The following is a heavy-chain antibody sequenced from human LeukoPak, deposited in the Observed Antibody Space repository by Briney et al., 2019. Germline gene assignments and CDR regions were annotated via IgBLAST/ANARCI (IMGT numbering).Heavy chain of an antibody. D-gene: IGHD6-13*01. CDR3: ARVGVAAAGDFDY. V-gene: IGHV3-33*01. J-gene: IGHJ4*02. CDR1: GFIFSNSG. CDR2: IYTDGSTK. Sequence: PGRSLRLSCAASGFIFSNSGMHWVRQAPGKGLEWVTVIYTDGSTKYYADSVKGRFTISRDNSKNTLYLQMNSLRAEDTAVYYCARVGVAAAGDFDYWGQGTLVTVSS.